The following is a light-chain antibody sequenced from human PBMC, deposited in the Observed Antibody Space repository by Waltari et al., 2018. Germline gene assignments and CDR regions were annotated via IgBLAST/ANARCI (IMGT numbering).Light chain of an antibody. CDR2: DVN. J-gene: IGLJ3*02. V-gene: IGLV2-14*03. Sequence: QSALTQPASVSGSPGQSLTISCAGTTSDIGTYNFVAWYQQLPGKVPKLIFYDVNKRPSGVSNRFSGSKYGNTASLTISGLLAEDEADYYCASYTTSYTWVFGGGTRLAVL. CDR3: ASYTTSYTWV. CDR1: TSDIGTYNF.